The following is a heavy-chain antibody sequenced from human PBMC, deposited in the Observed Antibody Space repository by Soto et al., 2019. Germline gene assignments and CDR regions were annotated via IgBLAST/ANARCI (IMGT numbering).Heavy chain of an antibody. CDR2: IYYSGST. D-gene: IGHD3-10*01. CDR1: GGSISSGGYY. CDR3: ARGVTMVRGVIHTPYFED. J-gene: IGHJ4*02. Sequence: PSETLSLTCTVSGGSISSGGYYWSWIRQHPGKGLEWIGYIYYSGSTYYNPSLKSRVTISVDTSKNQFSLKLSSVTAADTAVYYCARGVTMVRGVIHTPYFEDWGQGTRVTVSS. V-gene: IGHV4-31*03.